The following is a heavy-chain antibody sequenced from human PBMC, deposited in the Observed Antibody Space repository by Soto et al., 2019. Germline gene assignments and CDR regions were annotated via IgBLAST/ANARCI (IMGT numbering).Heavy chain of an antibody. Sequence: GGSLRLSCAASGFTFSSYAMHWVRQAPGKGLEYVSAISSNGGSTYYANSVKGRFTISRDNSKNTLYLQMGSLRAEDMAVYYCARDWGYCSSTSCSYFDYWGQGTLVTVSS. V-gene: IGHV3-64*01. CDR2: ISSNGGST. CDR3: ARDWGYCSSTSCSYFDY. D-gene: IGHD2-2*01. CDR1: GFTFSSYA. J-gene: IGHJ4*02.